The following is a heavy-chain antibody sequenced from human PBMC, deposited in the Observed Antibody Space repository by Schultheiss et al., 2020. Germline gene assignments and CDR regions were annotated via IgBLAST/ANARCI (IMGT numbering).Heavy chain of an antibody. CDR3: ARGRDYYDSSWIFDY. J-gene: IGHJ4*02. CDR2: INPNSGGT. V-gene: IGHV1-2*02. D-gene: IGHD3-22*01. Sequence: ASVQVSGKASGYTFTSYYMHWVRQAPGQGLEWMGWINPNSGGTNYAQKFQGRVTMTRDTSISTAYMELSRLRSDDTAVYYCARGRDYYDSSWIFDYWGQGTLVTVSS. CDR1: GYTFTSYY.